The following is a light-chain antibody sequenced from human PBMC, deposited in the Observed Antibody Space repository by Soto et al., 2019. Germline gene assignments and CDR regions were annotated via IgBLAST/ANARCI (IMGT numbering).Light chain of an antibody. CDR1: RSDIGSYKY. CDR2: GVS. J-gene: IGLJ1*01. Sequence: HSVLTQPACVSESPGQSITGSCSGARSDIGSYKYGAWYQRFPGKTPRILIYGVSNRPSGVSSRFSGSKSGNTASLTISGLQAEDEADYYCISYTVSSTSYGFGSWTKVTVL. V-gene: IGLV2-14*01. CDR3: ISYTVSSTSYG.